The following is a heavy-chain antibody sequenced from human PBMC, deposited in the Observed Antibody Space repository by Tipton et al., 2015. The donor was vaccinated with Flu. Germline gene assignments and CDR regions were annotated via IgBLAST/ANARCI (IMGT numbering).Heavy chain of an antibody. D-gene: IGHD7-27*01. Sequence: TLSLTCNVSQGSISSGTYYWSWIRQPAGRGLEWIGHIYASGSTDYSPALQSRVTISVDTSKNQFSLKLTSVTAADTAVYYCASKFANWGVWEPLDYWGQGTLVTVSS. CDR1: QGSISSGTYY. J-gene: IGHJ4*02. CDR2: IYASGST. V-gene: IGHV4-61*09. CDR3: ASKFANWGVWEPLDY.